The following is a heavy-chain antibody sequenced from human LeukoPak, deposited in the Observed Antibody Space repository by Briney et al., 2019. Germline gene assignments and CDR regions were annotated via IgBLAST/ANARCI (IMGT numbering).Heavy chain of an antibody. V-gene: IGHV1-46*01. J-gene: IGHJ6*02. Sequence: ASVKVSCKASGYSLTTYYMHWVRQAPGQGFEWMAIINPSGGSTNYAQKFQGRVTMTRDTPTSTVYMELSSLRTEDTAVYYCASVYLYGMDVWGQGTTVTVSS. D-gene: IGHD2-8*01. CDR1: GYSLTTYY. CDR2: INPSGGST. CDR3: ASVYLYGMDV.